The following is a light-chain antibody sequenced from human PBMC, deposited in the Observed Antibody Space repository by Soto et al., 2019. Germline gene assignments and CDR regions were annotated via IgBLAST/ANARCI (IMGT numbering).Light chain of an antibody. J-gene: IGLJ1*01. CDR1: SSYIGAVYD. Sequence: QSVLTQPPSVSGAPGQRVTISCTGSSSYIGAVYDVHWYQHLPGTAPKLLIYGNTNRPSGVPDRFSGSKSGTSASLAITGLQAEDEADYYCQSSDSSLSGYVFGTGTKVIVL. V-gene: IGLV1-40*01. CDR3: QSSDSSLSGYV. CDR2: GNT.